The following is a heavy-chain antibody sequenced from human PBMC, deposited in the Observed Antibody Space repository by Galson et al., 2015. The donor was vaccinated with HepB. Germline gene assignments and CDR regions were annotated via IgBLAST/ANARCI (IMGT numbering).Heavy chain of an antibody. J-gene: IGHJ4*02. V-gene: IGHV3-11*06. CDR2: ISSSSSYT. Sequence: SLRLSCAASGFTFSDYYMSWIRQAPGKGLEWVSYISSSSSYTNYADSVKGRFTISRDNAKNSLYLRMNSLRAEDTAVYYCAREQLGVSDYWGQGTLVTVSS. CDR3: AREQLGVSDY. D-gene: IGHD3-10*01. CDR1: GFTFSDYY.